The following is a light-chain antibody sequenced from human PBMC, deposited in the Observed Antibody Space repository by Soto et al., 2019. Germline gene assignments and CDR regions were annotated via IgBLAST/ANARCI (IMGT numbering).Light chain of an antibody. CDR1: QDISNY. CDR3: QQYDNLPLLT. CDR2: DAS. J-gene: IGKJ3*01. Sequence: DIQMTQSPSSLSASVGDRVTITCQASQDISNYLNWYQQKPGKAPKLLIYDASNLETGVPSRFSGSGSGTDFTFTISSLQHEDIATYYCQQYDNLPLLTFGPGTKVDIK. V-gene: IGKV1-33*01.